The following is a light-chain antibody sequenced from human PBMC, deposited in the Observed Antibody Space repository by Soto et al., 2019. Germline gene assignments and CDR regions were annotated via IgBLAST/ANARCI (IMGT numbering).Light chain of an antibody. CDR1: SSNIGSNY. Sequence: QSVLTQPPSASGTPGQRVTISCSGSSSNIGSNYGYWYQQLPGTAPKLLIYRTNQRPSGVPDRFSGSKSGTSASLAISGLRSEDEADYYCAAWDDSLTGPVFGGGTKVTVL. CDR2: RTN. CDR3: AAWDDSLTGPV. J-gene: IGLJ2*01. V-gene: IGLV1-47*01.